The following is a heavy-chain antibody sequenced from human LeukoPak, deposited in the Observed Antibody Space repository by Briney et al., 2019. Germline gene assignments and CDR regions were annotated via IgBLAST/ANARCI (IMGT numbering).Heavy chain of an antibody. V-gene: IGHV3-48*03. J-gene: IGHJ4*02. CDR3: ARKSASGNYPLDY. Sequence: GGSLRLSCAASGFTFSNYEMNWIRQAPGKGLEWISYISNSGTTKYYADSVKGRFTISRDNAKNTVFLQMSSLRAEDTALYYCARKSASGNYPLDYWGQGTLVTVSS. D-gene: IGHD3-10*01. CDR2: ISNSGTTK. CDR1: GFTFSNYE.